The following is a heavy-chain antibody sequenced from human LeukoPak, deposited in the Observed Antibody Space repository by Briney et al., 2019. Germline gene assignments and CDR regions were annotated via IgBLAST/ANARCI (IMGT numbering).Heavy chain of an antibody. CDR1: GFTFDDYG. CDR2: INWNGGST. Sequence: AGGSLRLSCAASGFTFDDYGMSWVRQAPGKGLEWVSGINWNGGSTGYADSVKGRFIISRDNAKNSLYLQMNSLRAEDMALYYCARGAAAATFFDYWGQGTLVTVSS. V-gene: IGHV3-20*04. J-gene: IGHJ4*02. D-gene: IGHD6-13*01. CDR3: ARGAAAATFFDY.